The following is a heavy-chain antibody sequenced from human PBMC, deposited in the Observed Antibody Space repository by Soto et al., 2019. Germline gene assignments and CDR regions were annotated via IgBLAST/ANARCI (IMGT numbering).Heavy chain of an antibody. CDR3: AILTKPTAVTTAFRGGYGLDV. CDR2: IYSSGST. Sequence: SETLSLTCTVSGGSVSSGNYFWGWIRQPPGKGLEWIGYIYSSGSTNYNPSLKSRVTISADTSRNQFSLKLTSVTAADTAVYYCAILTKPTAVTTAFRGGYGLDVWGQGTTVTVSS. J-gene: IGHJ6*02. CDR1: GGSVSSGNYF. V-gene: IGHV4-61*01. D-gene: IGHD4-17*01.